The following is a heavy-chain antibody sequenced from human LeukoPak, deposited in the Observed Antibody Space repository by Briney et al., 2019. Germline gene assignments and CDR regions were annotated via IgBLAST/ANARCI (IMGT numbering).Heavy chain of an antibody. V-gene: IGHV5-10-1*01. CDR1: GYSFTSYW. Sequence: GESLKISCKGSGYSFTSYWISWVRKMPGKGLEWMGRIDPSDSYTNYSPSFQGHVTISADKSISTAYLQWSSLKASDTAMYYCARGPDTAADAFDIWGQGTMVTVSS. CDR3: ARGPDTAADAFDI. CDR2: IDPSDSYT. J-gene: IGHJ3*02. D-gene: IGHD5-18*01.